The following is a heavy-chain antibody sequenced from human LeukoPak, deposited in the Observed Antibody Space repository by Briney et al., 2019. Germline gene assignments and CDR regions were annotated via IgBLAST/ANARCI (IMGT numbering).Heavy chain of an antibody. CDR2: ISSNGDNT. J-gene: IGHJ6*03. CDR1: GFTFSNYA. Sequence: GGSLRLSCAASGFTFSNYAMHWVRQAPGKGLEYVSAISSNGDNTYYANSVKGRFTISRDNSKNTLYLQMGSLRAEDMAVYYCARTVRGVIRYYYYMDVWGKGTTVTVSS. CDR3: ARTVRGVIRYYYYMDV. V-gene: IGHV3-64*01. D-gene: IGHD3-10*01.